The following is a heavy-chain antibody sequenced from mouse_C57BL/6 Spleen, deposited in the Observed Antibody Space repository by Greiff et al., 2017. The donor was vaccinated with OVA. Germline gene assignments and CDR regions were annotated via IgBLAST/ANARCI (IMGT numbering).Heavy chain of an antibody. V-gene: IGHV1-61*01. J-gene: IGHJ1*03. D-gene: IGHD1-1*01. CDR3: ARSETTVVARRYFDV. CDR1: GYTFTSYW. CDR2: IYPSDSET. Sequence: VQLQQPGAELVRPGSSVKLSCKASGYTFTSYWMDWVKQRPGQGLEWIGNIYPSDSETHYNQKFKDKATLTVDKSSSTAYMQRSSLTSEDSAVYYCARSETTVVARRYFDVWGTGTTVTVSS.